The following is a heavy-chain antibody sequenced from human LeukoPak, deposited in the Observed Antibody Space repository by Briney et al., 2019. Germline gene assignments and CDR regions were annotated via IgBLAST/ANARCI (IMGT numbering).Heavy chain of an antibody. CDR2: MDPKTGKS. V-gene: IGHV1-8*02. D-gene: IGHD1-26*01. CDR1: GYTFTRYG. CDR3: VTGAPWV. Sequence: ASVKVSCKASGYTFTRYGISWVRQAPGQGLEWMGWMDPKTGKSGYAQKFQGRVSMTRNTSITTAYLEFSSLTPADTAIYYCVTGAPWVWGQGTLIVVSS. J-gene: IGHJ4*02.